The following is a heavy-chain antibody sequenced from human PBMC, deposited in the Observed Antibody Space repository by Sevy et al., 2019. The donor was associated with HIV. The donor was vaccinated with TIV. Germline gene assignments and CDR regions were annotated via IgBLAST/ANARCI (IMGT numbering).Heavy chain of an antibody. CDR2: IKQDESEK. CDR3: AREVGGFNWRPYYFDS. Sequence: GGSLRLSCAASGFRFTDYWMSWVRQTPGKGLEWVATIKQDESEKYCVDSVKGRFAISRDNGKNSVSLQMNGLRVEDTALYYCAREVGGFNWRPYYFDSWGQGTLVTVSS. J-gene: IGHJ4*02. CDR1: GFRFTDYW. V-gene: IGHV3-7*01. D-gene: IGHD3-16*01.